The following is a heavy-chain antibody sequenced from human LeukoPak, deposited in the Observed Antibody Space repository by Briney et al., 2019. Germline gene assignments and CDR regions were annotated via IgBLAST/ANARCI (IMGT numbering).Heavy chain of an antibody. J-gene: IGHJ3*02. CDR2: ISWNSGSI. CDR1: GFTFDDYA. V-gene: IGHV3-9*03. Sequence: GGSLRLSCAASGFTFDDYAMHWVRQAPGKGLEWVSGISWNSGSIGYADSVKGRFTISRDNAKNSLYLQMNSLRAEDMALYYCAKGFWSGYLDAFDIWGQGTMVTVSS. D-gene: IGHD3-3*01. CDR3: AKGFWSGYLDAFDI.